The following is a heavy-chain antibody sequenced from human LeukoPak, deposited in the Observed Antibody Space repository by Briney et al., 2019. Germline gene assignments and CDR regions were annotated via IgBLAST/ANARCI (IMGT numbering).Heavy chain of an antibody. V-gene: IGHV4-34*01. J-gene: IGHJ4*02. D-gene: IGHD3-22*01. Sequence: SETLSLTCAVSGTSLSTYCWSWIRQPPEKRLEWVGEITHSGSTNYNPSLKRRLTISVDTSKTQFSLRLTSVTAADTAVYYCARAGGADSPQDLDYWGQGILVTVSS. CDR3: ARAGGADSPQDLDY. CDR2: ITHSGST. CDR1: GTSLSTYC.